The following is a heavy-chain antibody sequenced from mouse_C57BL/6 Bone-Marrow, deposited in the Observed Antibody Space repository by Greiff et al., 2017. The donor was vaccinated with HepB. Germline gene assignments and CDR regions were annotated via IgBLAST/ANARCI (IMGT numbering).Heavy chain of an antibody. CDR2: IRSKSSNYAT. D-gene: IGHD1-1*01. CDR1: GFTFNTYA. V-gene: IGHV10-3*01. J-gene: IGHJ1*03. Sequence: EVNLVESGGGLVQPKGSLKLSCAASGFTFNTYAMHWVRQAPGKGLEWVARIRSKSSNYATYYADSVKDRFTISRDDSQSMLYLQMNNLKTEDTAMYYCVRDRPLYGSSYDWYFDVWGTGTTVTVSS. CDR3: VRDRPLYGSSYDWYFDV.